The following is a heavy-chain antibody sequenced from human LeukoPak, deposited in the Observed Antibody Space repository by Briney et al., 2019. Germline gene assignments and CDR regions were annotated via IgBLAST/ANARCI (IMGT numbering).Heavy chain of an antibody. CDR3: ASPAVAGTGGAFDY. CDR1: GGSFSGYY. V-gene: IGHV4-34*01. CDR2: INHSGST. D-gene: IGHD6-19*01. Sequence: SETLSLTCAVYGGSFSGYYWSWIRQPPGKGLEWIGEINHSGSTYYNPSLKSRVTISVDTSKNQFSLKLSSVTAADTAVYYCASPAVAGTGGAFDYWGQGTLVTVSS. J-gene: IGHJ4*02.